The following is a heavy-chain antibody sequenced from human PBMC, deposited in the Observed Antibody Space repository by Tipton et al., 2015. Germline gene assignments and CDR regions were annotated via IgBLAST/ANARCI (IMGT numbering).Heavy chain of an antibody. CDR3: AGVVTGYDYIWGSLYYFDL. Sequence: SLRLSCAASGFTFSNYNMNWVRQAPGKGLEWVSSISTSGSFIYYADSVKGRFSISRDNAKNSLKLLMYSLRAEDTAVYYCAGVVTGYDYIWGSLYYFDLWGQGTLVTVSS. V-gene: IGHV3-21*01. CDR1: GFTFSNYN. D-gene: IGHD3-16*01. CDR2: ISTSGSFI. J-gene: IGHJ4*02.